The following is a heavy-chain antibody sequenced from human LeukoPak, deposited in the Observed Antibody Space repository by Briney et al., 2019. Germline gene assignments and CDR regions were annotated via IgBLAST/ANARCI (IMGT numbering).Heavy chain of an antibody. Sequence: GGSLRPSCAASGSTFSSYWMSWVRQAPGKGLEWVANINQDGSEKYYVDSVKGRFTISRDNGKNSLYLQMNDLRAEDTAVYFCQFGSGSYYNIPDNWFDPWGQGTLVTVSS. CDR2: INQDGSEK. CDR3: QFGSGSYYNIPDNWFDP. V-gene: IGHV3-7*01. CDR1: GSTFSSYW. D-gene: IGHD3-10*01. J-gene: IGHJ5*02.